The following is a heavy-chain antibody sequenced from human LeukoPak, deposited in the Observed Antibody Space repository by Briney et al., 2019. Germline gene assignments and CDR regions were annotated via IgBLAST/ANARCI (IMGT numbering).Heavy chain of an antibody. CDR2: ISAYNGNT. CDR1: GYTFTSYG. J-gene: IGHJ3*02. D-gene: IGHD3-22*01. Sequence: ASVKVSCKASGYTFTSYGISWVRQAPGQGLEWMGWISAYNGNTNYAQKLQGRVTTTTDTSTSTAYMELRSLRSDDTAVYYCARVLARAAYYYDSSGYPRVAFDIWGQGTMVTVSS. V-gene: IGHV1-18*01. CDR3: ARVLARAAYYYDSSGYPRVAFDI.